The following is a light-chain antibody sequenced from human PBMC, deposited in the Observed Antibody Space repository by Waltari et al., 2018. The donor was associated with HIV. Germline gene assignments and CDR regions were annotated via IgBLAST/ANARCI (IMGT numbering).Light chain of an antibody. CDR2: GAF. CDR3: QQYYGVPLT. J-gene: IGKJ4*01. V-gene: IGKV1-NL1*01. CDR1: QDISNS. Sequence: DIQMTQSPSSLSASVGDTVSITCRASQDISNSVSWFQQPPGKVPKLLVHGAFILQRGVPSRFRGSGSGTDYTLTISGLQAEDFATYFCQQYYGVPLTFGGGTRVDI.